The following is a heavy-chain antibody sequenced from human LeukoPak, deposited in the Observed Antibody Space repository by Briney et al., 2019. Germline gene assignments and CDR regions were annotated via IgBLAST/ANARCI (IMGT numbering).Heavy chain of an antibody. CDR1: GGSISSYY. J-gene: IGHJ4*02. Sequence: PSETLSLTCTVSGGSISSYYWSRIRQPPGKGLEWIGYIYYSGSTNYNPSLKSRVTISVDTSKNQFSLKLSSVTAADTAVYYCARGRITPQNFDHWGQGTLVTVSS. CDR2: IYYSGST. V-gene: IGHV4-59*01. D-gene: IGHD3-10*01. CDR3: ARGRITPQNFDH.